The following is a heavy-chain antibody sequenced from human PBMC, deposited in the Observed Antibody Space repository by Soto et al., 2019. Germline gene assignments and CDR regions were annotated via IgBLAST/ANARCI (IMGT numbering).Heavy chain of an antibody. J-gene: IGHJ3*02. CDR2: IIPIFGTA. Sequence: QVQLVQSGAEVKKPGSSVKVSCKASGGTFSSYAISWVRQAPGQGLEWMGGIIPIFGTANYAQKFHGRVTITADKSTSTAYMELSSLRSEDTAVYYCARAGRVVVAATPGAFDIWGQGTMVTVSS. CDR1: GGTFSSYA. CDR3: ARAGRVVVAATPGAFDI. D-gene: IGHD2-15*01. V-gene: IGHV1-69*06.